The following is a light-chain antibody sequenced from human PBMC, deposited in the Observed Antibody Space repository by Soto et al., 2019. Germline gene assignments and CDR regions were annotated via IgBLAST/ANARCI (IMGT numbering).Light chain of an antibody. CDR3: QQRSSWPLT. Sequence: EVLFAHSPATLSLSPGDRATLSCRANESVSTYLAWYQQKPGQSPRLLIYDTSKRATGIPARFSGSGSGTDFTLTIVSLEPEDFVFYYCQQRSSWPLTFGGGTKVDIK. V-gene: IGKV3-11*01. CDR1: ESVSTY. CDR2: DTS. J-gene: IGKJ4*01.